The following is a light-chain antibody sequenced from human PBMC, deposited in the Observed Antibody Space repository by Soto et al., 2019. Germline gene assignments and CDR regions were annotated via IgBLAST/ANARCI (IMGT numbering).Light chain of an antibody. CDR2: GNN. CDR3: QSFDSTLSGYV. V-gene: IGLV1-40*01. CDR1: SSNIGAGYD. Sequence: QSVLTQPPSVSGAPGQRVAISCTGISSNIGAGYDVHWYQQLPGTAPELLIYGNNNRPSGVPDRFSASKSGTSASLAITGLQTEDEADYYCQSFDSTLSGYVFGTGTKVTVL. J-gene: IGLJ1*01.